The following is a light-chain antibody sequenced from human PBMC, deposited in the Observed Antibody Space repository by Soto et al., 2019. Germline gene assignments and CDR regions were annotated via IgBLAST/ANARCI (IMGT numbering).Light chain of an antibody. CDR3: QQSYSTPHT. CDR1: QSLLQSNGYNY. CDR2: AAS. J-gene: IGKJ5*01. Sequence: MTKSPLSLSVTPGEPASISCRSSQSLLQSNGYNYLDWYQQKPGKAPKLLIYAASSLQSGVPSRFSGSGSGTDFTLTISSLQPEDFATYYCQQSYSTPHTFGQGTRLEIK. V-gene: IGKV1-39*01.